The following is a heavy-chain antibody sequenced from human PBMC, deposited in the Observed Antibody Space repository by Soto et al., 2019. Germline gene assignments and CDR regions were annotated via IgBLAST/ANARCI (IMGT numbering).Heavy chain of an antibody. D-gene: IGHD3-22*01. CDR2: IKPDGSQK. CDR1: GFTFSNYW. J-gene: IGHJ3*02. V-gene: IGHV3-7*04. Sequence: PGGSLRLSCAASGFTFSNYWMSWVRQAPGKGLEWVANIKPDGSQKWYVDSVKGRFTISRDNAKKSLYLQMNSLRAEDTAVYYCARGDYYDTSGPLSDAFDIWGKGTMVNVSS. CDR3: ARGDYYDTSGPLSDAFDI.